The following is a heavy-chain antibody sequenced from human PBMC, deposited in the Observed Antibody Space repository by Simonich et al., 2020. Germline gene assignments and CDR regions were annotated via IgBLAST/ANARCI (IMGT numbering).Heavy chain of an antibody. J-gene: IGHJ4*02. CDR2: ISSSSSYI. CDR3: ARNAAGDY. CDR1: GFTFRSYS. Sequence: EVQLVESGGGLVKPGGSLRLSCAASGFTFRSYSMNWVRQTPGKGLNWFSSISSSSSYIYYADSVKGRFTISRDNAKNSLYLQMNSLRAEDTAVYYCARNAAGDYWGQGTLVTVSS. D-gene: IGHD6-13*01. V-gene: IGHV3-21*01.